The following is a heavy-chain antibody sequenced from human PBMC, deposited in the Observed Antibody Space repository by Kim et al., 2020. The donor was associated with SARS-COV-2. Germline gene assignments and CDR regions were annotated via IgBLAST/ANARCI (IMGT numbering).Heavy chain of an antibody. D-gene: IGHD3-10*01. V-gene: IGHV4-39*01. J-gene: IGHJ6*02. Sequence: KSRVTISVDTSKNQFSLKLSSVTAADTAVYYCVSHRGMVRWDYYYGMDVWGQGTTVTVSS. CDR3: VSHRGMVRWDYYYGMDV.